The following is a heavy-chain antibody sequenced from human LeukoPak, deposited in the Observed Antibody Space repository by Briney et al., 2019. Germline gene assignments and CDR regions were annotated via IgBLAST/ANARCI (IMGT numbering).Heavy chain of an antibody. CDR3: AKDGVWGGCVDV. CDR1: GLTSSSYA. V-gene: IGHV3-23*01. Sequence: GGSLRLSRSASGLTSSSYAMSWVRQAPRRGLEWVAAISGSGGSTYYAVSVKGRFTISRDNSKNTLYLQMNSLGAEDTAVYCCAKDGVWGGCVDVWGKGTTVTVSS. CDR2: ISGSGGST. D-gene: IGHD3-16*01. J-gene: IGHJ6*04.